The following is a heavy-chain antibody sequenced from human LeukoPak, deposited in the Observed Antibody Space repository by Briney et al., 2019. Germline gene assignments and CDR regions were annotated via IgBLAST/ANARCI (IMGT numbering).Heavy chain of an antibody. D-gene: IGHD1-26*01. Sequence: TGGSLRLSCAASGFTFSNAWMSWVPHAPGKGLECVVRIKTKTDDETTNHASPVKGRFTISRDDSKNTLYLQLNSLKTEDTAVYFCTPSIVGATTFDYWGQGTLVTVSS. CDR1: GFTFSNAW. V-gene: IGHV3-15*01. CDR2: IKTKTDDETT. J-gene: IGHJ4*02. CDR3: TPSIVGATTFDY.